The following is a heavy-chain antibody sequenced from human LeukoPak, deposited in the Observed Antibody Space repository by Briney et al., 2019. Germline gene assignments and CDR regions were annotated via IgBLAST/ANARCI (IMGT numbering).Heavy chain of an antibody. V-gene: IGHV3-23*01. J-gene: IGHJ6*02. CDR1: GFSLSGYA. D-gene: IGHD5-18*01. CDR2: IGTSDPGT. CDR3: GRKDLKTPMVLLDV. Sequence: PGASLRLSCVASGFSLSGYAMSWVRQAPGKGPEWVSHIGTSDPGTFYADSVKGRFTISRDNSENTLYLQMNSLRDEDTAVYYCGRKDLKTPMVLLDVWGQGTTVIVSS.